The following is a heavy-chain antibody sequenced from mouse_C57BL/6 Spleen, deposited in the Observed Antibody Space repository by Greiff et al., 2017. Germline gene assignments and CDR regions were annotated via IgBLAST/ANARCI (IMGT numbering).Heavy chain of an antibody. V-gene: IGHV5-17*01. J-gene: IGHJ2*01. Sequence: EVQRVESGGGLVKPGGSLKLSCAASGFTFSDYGMHWVRQAPERGLEWVAYIRSGSSTIYYADTVKGRFTISRDNAKNTLFLQMTSLRSEDTAMYYCARPGYYGSSFDYWGQGTTLTVSS. CDR2: IRSGSSTI. D-gene: IGHD1-1*01. CDR3: ARPGYYGSSFDY. CDR1: GFTFSDYG.